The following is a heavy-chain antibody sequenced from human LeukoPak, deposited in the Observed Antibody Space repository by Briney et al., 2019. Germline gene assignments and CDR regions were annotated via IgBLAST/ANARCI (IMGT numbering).Heavy chain of an antibody. D-gene: IGHD2-2*01. J-gene: IGHJ3*02. V-gene: IGHV4-4*09. CDR3: AIHGGVHAMFAFDM. CDR1: SGSIGSYY. CDR2: IHTIVTT. Sequence: SETLSLTCTVASGSIGSYYGSWIRQPPGKGLEWIGYIHTIVTTKYNPSFKSRVTISQDTSKNQFSLKLNSVTAADTAVYYCAIHGGVHAMFAFDMWGRGTMVTVSS.